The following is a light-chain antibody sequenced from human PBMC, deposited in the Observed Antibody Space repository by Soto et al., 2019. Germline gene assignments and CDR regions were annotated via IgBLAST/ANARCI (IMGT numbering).Light chain of an antibody. CDR3: AAWDDSLSGLYV. J-gene: IGLJ1*01. CDR2: RNN. CDR1: SSNIGINY. V-gene: IGLV1-47*01. Sequence: QSVLTQPPSASGTPGQRVTISCSGSSSNIGINYVYWYQQLPGTAPKLLIYRNNQRPSGVPDRFSGSKSGTSASLAISGLRSEDEADYYCAAWDDSLSGLYVFGTGTKVTVL.